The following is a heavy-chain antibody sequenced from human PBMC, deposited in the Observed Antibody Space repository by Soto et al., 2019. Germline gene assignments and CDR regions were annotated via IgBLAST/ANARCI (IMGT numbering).Heavy chain of an antibody. CDR1: GGSITNHY. J-gene: IGHJ2*01. Sequence: QVQLHESGPRLVTPSETLALTCSLSGGSITNHYWSWIRQPPGKGLAFIGRIYPSGRSHYNPSLQSRVTMSSETSKNQFYLKLNSVTAADTAMYYCARDYDVNTALDYWDFDLWGRGTLVTVSS. D-gene: IGHD5-18*01. V-gene: IGHV4-4*07. CDR2: IYPSGRS. CDR3: ARDYDVNTALDYWDFDL.